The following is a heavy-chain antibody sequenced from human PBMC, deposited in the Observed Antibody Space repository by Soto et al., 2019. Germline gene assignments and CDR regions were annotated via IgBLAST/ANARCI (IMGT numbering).Heavy chain of an antibody. J-gene: IGHJ4*02. D-gene: IGHD2-8*01. CDR1: GFSFSNYG. Sequence: GSLRLSCAASGFSFSNYGMHWVRQAPGKGLEWVAVISYDGSSKYHADSVKGRSTISRDNSKNTLHLQMNSLRAEDTAVYYCSKDRRGGRAVLDSWGQGTPVTVSS. CDR3: SKDRRGGRAVLDS. CDR2: ISYDGSSK. V-gene: IGHV3-30*18.